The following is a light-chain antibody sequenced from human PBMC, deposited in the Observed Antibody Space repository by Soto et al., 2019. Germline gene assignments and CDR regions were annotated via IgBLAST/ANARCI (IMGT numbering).Light chain of an antibody. CDR1: QDITNC. V-gene: IGKV1-33*01. J-gene: IGKJ1*01. CDR3: QHYNSYSEA. Sequence: DIPMTPAPSSLSASLGDSVTFTCQASQDITNCLNWYHQKPGKAPKLLIYDASNLETGVPSRFSGSGSGTHFTFTISSLQPDDFATYYCQHYNSYSEAFGQGTKVDI. CDR2: DAS.